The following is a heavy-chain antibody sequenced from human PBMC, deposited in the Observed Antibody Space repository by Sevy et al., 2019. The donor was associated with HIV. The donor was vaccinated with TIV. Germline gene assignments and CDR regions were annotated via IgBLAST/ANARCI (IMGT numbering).Heavy chain of an antibody. CDR1: GGSFSGYY. J-gene: IGHJ4*02. CDR2: INHSGST. V-gene: IGHV4-34*01. CDR3: AREGEMATIMEGYYFDY. D-gene: IGHD5-12*01. Sequence: SETLSLTCAVYGGSFSGYYWSWIRQPPGKGLEWIGAINHSGSTNYNPSLKSRVTISVDTSKNQFSLKLSSVTAADTAVYYCAREGEMATIMEGYYFDYWGQGTLVTVSS.